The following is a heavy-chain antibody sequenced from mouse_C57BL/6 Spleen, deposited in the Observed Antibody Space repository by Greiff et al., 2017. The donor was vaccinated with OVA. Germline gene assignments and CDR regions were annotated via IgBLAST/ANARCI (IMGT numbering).Heavy chain of an antibody. CDR2: IDPSDSYT. CDR3: ARSTGRKYFDY. Sequence: QVQLKQPGAELVRPGTSVKLSCKASGYTFTSYWMHWVKQRPGQGLEWIGVIDPSDSYTNYNQKFKGKATLTVDTSSSTAYMQLSSLTSEDSAVYYCARSTGRKYFDYWGQGTTLTVSS. V-gene: IGHV1-59*01. D-gene: IGHD4-1*01. CDR1: GYTFTSYW. J-gene: IGHJ2*01.